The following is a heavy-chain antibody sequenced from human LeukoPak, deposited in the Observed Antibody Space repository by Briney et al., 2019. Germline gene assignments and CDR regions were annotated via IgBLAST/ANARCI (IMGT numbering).Heavy chain of an antibody. V-gene: IGHV1-2*02. Sequence: GASVKVSCKASGYTFTGYYMQWVRQASGQGLEWMGWINPNSGDTNYAQKFRGRVTMTRDTSISTAYMELSRLRSDDTAVYYCAPSGSYRSTDYYFDYWGQGTLVTVSS. CDR2: INPNSGDT. CDR3: APSGSYRSTDYYFDY. D-gene: IGHD1-26*01. J-gene: IGHJ4*02. CDR1: GYTFTGYY.